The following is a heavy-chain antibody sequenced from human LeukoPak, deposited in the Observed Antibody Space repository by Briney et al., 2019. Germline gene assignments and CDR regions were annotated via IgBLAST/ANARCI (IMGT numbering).Heavy chain of an antibody. CDR3: ARGISSAFDY. V-gene: IGHV3-23*01. J-gene: IGHJ4*02. CDR2: ISSSAGDT. D-gene: IGHD3-3*02. CDR1: GFTFSGSA. Sequence: GGSLRLSCAASGFTFSGSAIHWVRQAPGKGLEWVSTISSSAGDTYYADSVKGRFTISRDNSKNTLYLQMNSLRAEDTAVYYCARGISSAFDYWGQGTLVTVSS.